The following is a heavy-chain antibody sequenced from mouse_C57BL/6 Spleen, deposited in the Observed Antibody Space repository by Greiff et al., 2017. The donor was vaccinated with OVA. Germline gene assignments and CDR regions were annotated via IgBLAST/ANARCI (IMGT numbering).Heavy chain of an antibody. J-gene: IGHJ2*01. V-gene: IGHV1-5*01. CDR1: GYTFTSYW. Sequence: EVQLQQSGTVLARPGASVKMSCKTSGYTFTSYWMHWVKQRPGQGLEWIGAIYPGNSDTSYNQKFKGKAKLTAVTSASTAYMELSSLTNEDSAVYYCTKLGVYYDYDVDYWGQGTTLTVSS. D-gene: IGHD2-4*01. CDR3: TKLGVYYDYDVDY. CDR2: IYPGNSDT.